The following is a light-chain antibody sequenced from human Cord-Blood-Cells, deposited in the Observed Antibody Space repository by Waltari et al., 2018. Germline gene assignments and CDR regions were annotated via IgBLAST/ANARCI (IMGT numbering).Light chain of an antibody. J-gene: IGKJ3*01. V-gene: IGKV1-33*01. CDR2: DAS. CDR3: QQYDNLPRWA. Sequence: DIQMTQSPSSLSASVGDRVTITCQASQDISNYLNWYQQKPGKAPKLLIYDASNLETVVPSRFSGSGSGTDFTFTISSLQPEDIATYYCQQYDNLPRWAFGPGTKVDIK. CDR1: QDISNY.